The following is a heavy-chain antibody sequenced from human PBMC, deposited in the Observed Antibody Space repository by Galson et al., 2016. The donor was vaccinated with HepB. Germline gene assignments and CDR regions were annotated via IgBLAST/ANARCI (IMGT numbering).Heavy chain of an antibody. D-gene: IGHD2/OR15-2a*01. CDR1: GFRFNDYA. CDR2: IGWDSDRI. V-gene: IGHV3-9*01. Sequence: SLRLSCAASGFRFNDYAMHWVRQAPGKGLEWLSGIGWDSDRIAYADSVKGRFTISRDNGKNSLYLQMNSLRGEDSAVYYCAKDIGIADYGLHVWGQGPTVTVAS. CDR3: AKDIGIADYGLHV. J-gene: IGHJ6*02.